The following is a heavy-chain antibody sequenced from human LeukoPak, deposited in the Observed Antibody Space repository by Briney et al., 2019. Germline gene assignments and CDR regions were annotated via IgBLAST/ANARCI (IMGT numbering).Heavy chain of an antibody. CDR2: IIPIFGTA. J-gene: IGHJ4*02. CDR1: GYTFTDYY. CDR3: ARGSGSYYKTFDY. V-gene: IGHV1-69*06. Sequence: SVKVSCKASGYTFTDYYMHWVRQAPGQGLEWMGGIIPIFGTANYAQKFQGRVTITADKSTSTAYMELSSLRSEDTAVYYCARGSGSYYKTFDYWGQGTLVTVSS. D-gene: IGHD3-10*01.